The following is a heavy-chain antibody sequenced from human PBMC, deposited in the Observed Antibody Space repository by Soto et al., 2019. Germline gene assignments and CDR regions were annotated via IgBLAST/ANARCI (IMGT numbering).Heavy chain of an antibody. V-gene: IGHV1-18*01. D-gene: IGHD6-19*01. J-gene: IGHJ4*02. CDR2: ISAYNGDT. CDR3: ARTSRGAVAGSDY. CDR1: GYTFTSYG. Sequence: QVQLVQSGAEVKKRGASVKVACKASGYTFTSYGISWVRQAPGHGLEWMGWISAYNGDTNYAQKLQGRVNMNTDTSTSTDYMEVRSLRSDDTAVYYCARTSRGAVAGSDYWGQGTLVTVSP.